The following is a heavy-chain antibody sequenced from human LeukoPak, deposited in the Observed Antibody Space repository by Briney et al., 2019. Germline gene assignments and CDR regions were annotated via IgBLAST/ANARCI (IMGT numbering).Heavy chain of an antibody. CDR3: AKGGGYEAQYYYYYLDV. D-gene: IGHD5-12*01. CDR1: GFTVSSNY. Sequence: GGSLRLSCAASGFTVSSNYMSWVRQAPGKGLEWVSVIYSDGSTYYADSVKGRFTISRDNSKNTLYLQMKSLRAEDTAVYYCAKGGGYEAQYYYYYLDVWGKGTTVTISS. J-gene: IGHJ6*03. V-gene: IGHV3-53*05. CDR2: IYSDGST.